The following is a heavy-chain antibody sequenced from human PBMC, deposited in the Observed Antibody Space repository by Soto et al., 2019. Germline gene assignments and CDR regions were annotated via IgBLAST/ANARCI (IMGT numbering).Heavy chain of an antibody. CDR1: GYTLTELS. V-gene: IGHV1-24*01. Sequence: ASVKVSCKVSGYTLTELSMHWVRQAPGKGPEWMGGFDPEDGETIYAQKFQGRVTMTEDTSTDTAYMELSSLRSEDTAVYYCATASRYYDFWSGYYSLGYFQHWGRGTLVTVSS. CDR2: FDPEDGET. J-gene: IGHJ1*01. D-gene: IGHD3-3*01. CDR3: ATASRYYDFWSGYYSLGYFQH.